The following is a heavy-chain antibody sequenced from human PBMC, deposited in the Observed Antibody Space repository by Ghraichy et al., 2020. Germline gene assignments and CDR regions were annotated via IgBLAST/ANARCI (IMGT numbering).Heavy chain of an antibody. J-gene: IGHJ5*02. Sequence: GGSLRLSCTASGFTFGDYAMSWFRQAPGKGLEWVGFIRSKAYGGTTEYAASVKGRFTISRDDSKSIAYLQMNSLKTEDTAVYYCTRAEPFEYSSSQLWFDPWGQGTLVTVSS. CDR2: IRSKAYGGTT. V-gene: IGHV3-49*03. D-gene: IGHD6-6*01. CDR1: GFTFGDYA. CDR3: TRAEPFEYSSSQLWFDP.